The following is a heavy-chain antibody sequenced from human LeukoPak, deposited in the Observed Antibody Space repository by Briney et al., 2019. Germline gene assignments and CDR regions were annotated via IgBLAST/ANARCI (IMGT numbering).Heavy chain of an antibody. Sequence: PPGGSLRLSCAASGFTFSVYGMHWVRQAPGKGLEWVAFIRYDGSNKYYADSVKGRFTISRDKSKNTLYLQMNRLRAEDTAVYYCAKEGLLRHYYDSSGYYSLDYWGQGTLVTVSS. CDR1: GFTFSVYG. V-gene: IGHV3-30*02. J-gene: IGHJ4*02. CDR2: IRYDGSNK. CDR3: AKEGLLRHYYDSSGYYSLDY. D-gene: IGHD3-22*01.